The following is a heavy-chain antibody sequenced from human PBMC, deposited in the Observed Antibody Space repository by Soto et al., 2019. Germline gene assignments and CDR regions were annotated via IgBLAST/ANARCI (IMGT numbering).Heavy chain of an antibody. J-gene: IGHJ4*02. V-gene: IGHV3-15*07. CDR2: IKSKTDGGAT. CDR3: TTHGNDYDFWRGYGFDY. Sequence: PGGSLRLSCAASGFTFSNAWMNWVRQAPGKGLEWVGRIKSKTDGGATDYAAPVKGRFTISRDDSKNTLYLQMNSLKTEDTAVYYCTTHGNDYDFWRGYGFDYWGQGTLVTVSS. CDR1: GFTFSNAW. D-gene: IGHD3-3*01.